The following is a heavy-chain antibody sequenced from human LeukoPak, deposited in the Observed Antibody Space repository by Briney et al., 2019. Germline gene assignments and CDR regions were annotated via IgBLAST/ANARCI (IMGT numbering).Heavy chain of an antibody. V-gene: IGHV3-48*01. CDR3: SRHTSSWHAMDV. Sequence: GRSLRLSCAASGFTFSSYSMNSVSQAPGKGLEWVSYISSSSSTIYYADSVKGRFTISRDNAKNSLYLQMNSLRAEYTAVYYCSRHTSSWHAMDVWGQGTTVTVSS. CDR1: GFTFSSYS. D-gene: IGHD6-13*01. CDR2: ISSSSSTI. J-gene: IGHJ6*02.